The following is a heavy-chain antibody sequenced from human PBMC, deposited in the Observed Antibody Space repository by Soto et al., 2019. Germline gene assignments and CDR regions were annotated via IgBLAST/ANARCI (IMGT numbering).Heavy chain of an antibody. V-gene: IGHV5-51*01. CDR3: AGSDGDCGGDCYSDS. D-gene: IGHD2-21*02. CDR1: GYSFTSYW. Sequence: EVQLVQSGAEVKKPGESLKISCKGSGYSFTSYWIGWVRQMPGKGLEWMGIIYPGDSDTRYSPSFQGQVTISAGKSITAAYQQWSSLKAANTAMYYCAGSDGDCGGDCYSDSWGQGTLVTVSS. CDR2: IYPGDSDT. J-gene: IGHJ4*02.